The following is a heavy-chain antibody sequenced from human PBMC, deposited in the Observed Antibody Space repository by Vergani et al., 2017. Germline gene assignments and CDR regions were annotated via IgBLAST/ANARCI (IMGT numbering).Heavy chain of an antibody. CDR1: GYTFTSYG. V-gene: IGHV1-18*01. CDR2: ISAYNGNT. Sequence: QVQLVQSGAEVKKPGASVKVSCKASGYTFTSYGISWVRQAPGQGLEWMGWISAYNGNTNYAQKLQGRVTMTTDTSTSTAYMELRSLRSADTAVYYCARVTIVVVPADKPGVNLFDPWGQGTLVTVSS. D-gene: IGHD2-2*01. J-gene: IGHJ5*02. CDR3: ARVTIVVVPADKPGVNLFDP.